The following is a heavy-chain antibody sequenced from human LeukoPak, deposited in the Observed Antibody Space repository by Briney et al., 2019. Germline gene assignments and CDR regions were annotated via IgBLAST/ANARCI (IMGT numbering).Heavy chain of an antibody. CDR2: ISAYNGNT. J-gene: IGHJ4*02. V-gene: IGHV1-18*01. CDR1: GYTFTSYG. CDR3: ARDPYYYGSGSYRANFDY. D-gene: IGHD3-10*01. Sequence: ASVKVSCKASGYTFTSYGISWVQQAPGQGLEWMGWISAYNGNTNYAQKLQRRATMTTDTSTSTAYMQLRSLRSDDTAVYYCARDPYYYGSGSYRANFDYWGQGTLVTVSS.